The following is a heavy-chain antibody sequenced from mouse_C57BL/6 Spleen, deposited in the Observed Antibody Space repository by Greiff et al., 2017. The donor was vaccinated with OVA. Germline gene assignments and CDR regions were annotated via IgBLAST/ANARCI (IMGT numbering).Heavy chain of an antibody. CDR2: ISSGGDYI. Sequence: EVKVVESGEGLVKPGGSLKLSCAASGFTFSSYAMSWVRQTPEKRLEWVAYISSGGDYIYYADTVKGRFTISRDNARNTLYLQMSSLKSEDTAMYYCTRDGPSYWYFDVWGTGTTVTVSS. CDR3: TRDGPSYWYFDV. V-gene: IGHV5-9-1*02. J-gene: IGHJ1*03. CDR1: GFTFSSYA. D-gene: IGHD2-3*01.